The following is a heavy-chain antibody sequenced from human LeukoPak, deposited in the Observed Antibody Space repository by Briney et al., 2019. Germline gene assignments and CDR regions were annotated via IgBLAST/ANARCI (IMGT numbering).Heavy chain of an antibody. CDR3: ARGLGGVEVRRVAYYFDY. J-gene: IGHJ4*02. D-gene: IGHD2-8*02. CDR1: GYTFTSDY. CDR2: INPTSGST. Sequence: ASVKVSCKASGYTFTSDYMHWVRQAPGRGLEWMGIINPTSGSTSYAQNFQGRVTMTRDTSTSTVYMGLSRLRSEDTAVYYCARGLGGVEVRRVAYYFDYWGQGTLVTVSS. V-gene: IGHV1-46*01.